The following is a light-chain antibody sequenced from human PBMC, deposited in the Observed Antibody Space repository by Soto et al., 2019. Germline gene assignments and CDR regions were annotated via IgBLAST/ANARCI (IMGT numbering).Light chain of an antibody. V-gene: IGKV3-20*01. Sequence: EIVMTQSPATLSVSPGERATLSCRASQSVGSDLAWYQQKPGQAPRLVIYGASSRATGIPDRFSGSGSGTDFTLTISRLEPEDFAVYYCQQYGSSPWTFGQGTKVDI. CDR2: GAS. J-gene: IGKJ1*01. CDR3: QQYGSSPWT. CDR1: QSVGSD.